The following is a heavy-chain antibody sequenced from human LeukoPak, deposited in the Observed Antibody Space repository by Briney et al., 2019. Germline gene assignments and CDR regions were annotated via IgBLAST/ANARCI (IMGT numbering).Heavy chain of an antibody. CDR3: ARADIVLMVYATPGGWFDP. CDR1: GGSISSGDYY. CDR2: IYYSGST. V-gene: IGHV4-30-4*08. Sequence: SQTLSLTCTVSGGSISSGDYYWSWIRQPPGKGLEWIGYIYYSGSTHYNPSLKSRVTISVDTSKNQFSLKLSSVTAADTAVYYCARADIVLMVYATPGGWFDPWGQGTLVTVSS. J-gene: IGHJ5*02. D-gene: IGHD2-8*01.